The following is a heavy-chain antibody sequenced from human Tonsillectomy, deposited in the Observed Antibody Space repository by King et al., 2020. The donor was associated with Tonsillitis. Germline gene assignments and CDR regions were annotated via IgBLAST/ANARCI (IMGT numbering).Heavy chain of an antibody. CDR2: SIPIFGTA. J-gene: IGHJ4*02. Sequence: VQLVESGAEVKKPGSSVKVSCKASGGTFSSYAISWVRQAPGQGLEWMGGSIPIFGTANYAQKFQGRVTITADESTSTAYMERSSLRSEVTDVYYCARTPPYYYDSSVYYFDYWGQGTLVTVSS. CDR3: ARTPPYYYDSSVYYFDY. D-gene: IGHD3-22*01. V-gene: IGHV1-69*01. CDR1: GGTFSSYA.